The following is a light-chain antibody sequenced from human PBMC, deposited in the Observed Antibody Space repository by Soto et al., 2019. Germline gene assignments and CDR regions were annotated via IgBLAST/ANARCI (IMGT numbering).Light chain of an antibody. J-gene: IGLJ2*01. V-gene: IGLV3-21*01. CDR2: FDG. Sequence: SYELTQPPSVSVAPGKTAWITCGGNNIGSKSVNWFQQRPGQAPVLVIYFDGDRPSGIPERFSGSNSGNTATLTISSVESGDEADYYCQVWDSSTVIFGGGTKVTVL. CDR3: QVWDSSTVI. CDR1: NIGSKS.